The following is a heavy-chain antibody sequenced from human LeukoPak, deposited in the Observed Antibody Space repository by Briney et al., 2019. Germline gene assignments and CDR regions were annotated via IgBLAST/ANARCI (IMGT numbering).Heavy chain of an antibody. CDR1: GDSISNYY. CDR2: IYHSGST. Sequence: PSETLTLTCTVSGDSISNYYWSWIRQPPGKGLEWIGYIYHSGSTKYNPSLKSRVTISIDTSKHQFSLKLSSVPAADTAMYYCARGRDTSSWHAWFDPWGQGTLVTVSS. D-gene: IGHD6-13*01. V-gene: IGHV4-59*01. J-gene: IGHJ5*02. CDR3: ARGRDTSSWHAWFDP.